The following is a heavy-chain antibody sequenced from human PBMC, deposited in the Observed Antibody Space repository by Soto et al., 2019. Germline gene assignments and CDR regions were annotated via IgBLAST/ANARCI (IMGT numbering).Heavy chain of an antibody. CDR1: GFTFTHYG. CDR2: ISAYNGAT. Sequence: ASVKVSCKTSGFTFTHYGIRWVRQAPGQGLEWMGWISAYNGATNYAQKFRDRLTMTTDASTSTAYMELRSLRSDDTAVYFCARASNARNWDYWGQGTLVTVSS. V-gene: IGHV1-18*01. J-gene: IGHJ4*02. CDR3: ARASNARNWDY. D-gene: IGHD1-1*01.